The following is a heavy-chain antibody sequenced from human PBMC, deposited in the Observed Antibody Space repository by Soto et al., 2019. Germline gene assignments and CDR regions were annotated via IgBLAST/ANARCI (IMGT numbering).Heavy chain of an antibody. V-gene: IGHV4-4*02. J-gene: IGHJ5*02. CDR1: GGSISSSNW. CDR2: INHSGST. CDR3: ARGGQVYASSGRRGRKSWFDP. Sequence: SETLSLTCAVSGGSISSSNWWSWVRQPPGKGLEWIGEINHSGSTNYNPSLKSRVTISVDTSKNQFSLKLSSVTAADTAVYYCARGGQVYASSGRRGRKSWFDPWGQGTRVTVSS. D-gene: IGHD2-8*01.